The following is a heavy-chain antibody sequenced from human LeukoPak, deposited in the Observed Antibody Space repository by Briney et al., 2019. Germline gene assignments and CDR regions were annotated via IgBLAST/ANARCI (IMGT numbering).Heavy chain of an antibody. D-gene: IGHD3-22*01. CDR1: GFTFSSYG. J-gene: IGHJ4*02. CDR2: ISNEGSNK. CDR3: AKDGKEYYSDSSGFSDY. Sequence: PGGSLRLSCVASGFTFSSYGMHWVRQAPGKGLEWVAVISNEGSNKFYADSVKGRFTASRENAKKTLNLQMHSLRVEDTAVYYCAKDGKEYYSDSSGFSDYWGQGTLVTVSS. V-gene: IGHV3-30*18.